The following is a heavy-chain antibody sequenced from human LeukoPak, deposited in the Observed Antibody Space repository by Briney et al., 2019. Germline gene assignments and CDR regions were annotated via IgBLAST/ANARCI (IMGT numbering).Heavy chain of an antibody. J-gene: IGHJ5*02. CDR3: ARRRLGETTTANWFDP. D-gene: IGHD4-17*01. Sequence: SETLSLTCTVSGGSISSSSYYWGWLRQPPGKGLEWFASIYYTGNTYYNPSLKSRVTISVDTSNNQFSLKLNSVTAADTAVYYCARRRLGETTTANWFDPWGPGTLVTVSS. CDR1: GGSISSSSYY. CDR2: IYYTGNT. V-gene: IGHV4-39*01.